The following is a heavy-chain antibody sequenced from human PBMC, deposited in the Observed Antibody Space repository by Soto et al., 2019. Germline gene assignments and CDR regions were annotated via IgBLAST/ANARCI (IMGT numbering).Heavy chain of an antibody. J-gene: IGHJ6*03. Sequence: QLQLEESGPGLVKPSETLSLTCIVSGGSISSSSYYWGWIRQPPGKGLEWIGSFYYSGSTYYSPSLKSRVTISGDTSKNQISLRLSSVTAADTAVYYCARISVASWYMDVWGKGTTVTVSS. CDR3: ARISVASWYMDV. V-gene: IGHV4-39*01. CDR2: FYYSGST. D-gene: IGHD5-12*01. CDR1: GGSISSSSYY.